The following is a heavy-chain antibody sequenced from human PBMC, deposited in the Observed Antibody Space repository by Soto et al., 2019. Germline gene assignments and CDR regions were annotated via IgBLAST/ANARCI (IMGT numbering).Heavy chain of an antibody. J-gene: IGHJ4*02. D-gene: IGHD3-16*01. CDR1: GFTFSGYW. Sequence: EVQLVESGGGLVQPGGSLRLSCAASGFTFSGYWRTWVRQAPGKGLEWVANIKEDGSEKNYVDSVEGRFTISRDNAKNSLYLQMNSLRADDTAVYYCARGGSESDYWGQGTLVTVSS. V-gene: IGHV3-7*01. CDR3: ARGGSESDY. CDR2: IKEDGSEK.